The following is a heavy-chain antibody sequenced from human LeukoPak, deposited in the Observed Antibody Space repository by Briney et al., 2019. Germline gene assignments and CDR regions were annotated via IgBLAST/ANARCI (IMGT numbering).Heavy chain of an antibody. CDR2: ISGRGGTI. V-gene: IGHV3-48*03. J-gene: IGHJ3*02. Sequence: PGGSLRLSCAASGFTFSAYEMDWVRQAPGKGLEGVSYISGRGGTIYYADSVRGRFTISRDNAKNSLYLQMNSLRAEDTAVYYCAKEFTPESSGFDAFAIWGQGTMVTVSS. CDR3: AKEFTPESSGFDAFAI. CDR1: GFTFSAYE. D-gene: IGHD6-19*01.